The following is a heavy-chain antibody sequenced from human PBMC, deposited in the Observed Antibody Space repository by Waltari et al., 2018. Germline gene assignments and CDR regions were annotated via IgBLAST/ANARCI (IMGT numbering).Heavy chain of an antibody. J-gene: IGHJ5*02. CDR3: AVMASVPKWLDP. CDR2: IYYSGAT. CDR1: GDSISHSY. Sequence: VQLQESGPGLVRPSETLSLTCTVSGDSISHSYWNWIRQSPGKGLEWIGYIYYSGATSYNASLKSRVTISADTSPNQFSLTLTSVTAADTAVYYCAVMASVPKWLDPWGPGTLVTVSS. V-gene: IGHV4-59*13. D-gene: IGHD1-1*01.